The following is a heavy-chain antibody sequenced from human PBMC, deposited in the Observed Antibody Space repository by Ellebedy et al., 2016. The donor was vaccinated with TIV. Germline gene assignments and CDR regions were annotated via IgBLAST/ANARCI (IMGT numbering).Heavy chain of an antibody. D-gene: IGHD3-10*01. Sequence: PGGSLRLSCAASGFTFSSYSMNWVRQAPVKGLEWVSSISSSSSYIYYADSVRGRFTISRGNSKNTLYLQMNSLRAEDTAVYYCASVGSGTIGPGWGQGTLVTVSS. V-gene: IGHV3-21*01. CDR2: ISSSSSYI. CDR1: GFTFSSYS. J-gene: IGHJ4*02. CDR3: ASVGSGTIGPG.